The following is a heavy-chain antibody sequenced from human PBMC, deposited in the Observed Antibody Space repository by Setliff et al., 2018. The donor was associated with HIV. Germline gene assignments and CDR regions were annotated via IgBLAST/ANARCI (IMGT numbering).Heavy chain of an antibody. V-gene: IGHV1-69*10. Sequence: SVKVSCKASGGTFSSYAINWVRQAPGQGLEWMGGIIPILGIANYAQKFQGRVTITADKSTSTAYMERSSLRSEDTAVYYCARDREYYYDNSGSPSFDYWGQGTLVTVSS. D-gene: IGHD3-22*01. CDR3: ARDREYYYDNSGSPSFDY. J-gene: IGHJ4*02. CDR2: IIPILGIA. CDR1: GGTFSSYA.